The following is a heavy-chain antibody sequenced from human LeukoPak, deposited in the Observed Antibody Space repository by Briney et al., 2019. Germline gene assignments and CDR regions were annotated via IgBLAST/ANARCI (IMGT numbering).Heavy chain of an antibody. CDR3: ARRRRIVVVVAATYAFDI. Sequence: PSGTLSLTCTVSGGSISSSSYCWGWIRQPPGKGLEWIGSIYYSGSTYYNPSLKSRVTISVDTSKNQFSLKLSSVTAADTAVYYCARRRRIVVVVAATYAFDIWGQGTMVTVSS. CDR2: IYYSGST. J-gene: IGHJ3*02. D-gene: IGHD2-15*01. CDR1: GGSISSSSYC. V-gene: IGHV4-39*07.